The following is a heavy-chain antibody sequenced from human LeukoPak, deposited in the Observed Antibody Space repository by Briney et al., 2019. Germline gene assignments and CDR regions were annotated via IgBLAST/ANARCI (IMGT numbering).Heavy chain of an antibody. J-gene: IGHJ3*02. V-gene: IGHV1-2*02. D-gene: IGHD1-26*01. CDR2: INPNSGGT. CDR3: ARNGLIVGASDAFDI. CDR1: GYTFTGYY. Sequence: GASVKVSCEASGYTFTGYYMHWVRQAPGQGLEWMGWINPNSGGTNYAQKFQGRVTMTRDTSISTAYMELSRLRSDDTAVYYCARNGLIVGASDAFDIWGQGTMVTVSS.